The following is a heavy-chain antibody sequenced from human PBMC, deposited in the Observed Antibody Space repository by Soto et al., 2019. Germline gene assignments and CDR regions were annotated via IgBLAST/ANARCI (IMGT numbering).Heavy chain of an antibody. V-gene: IGHV1-46*01. CDR2: INPSGGST. CDR1: GYTFXSYY. J-gene: IGHJ4*02. CDR3: ARGDSFWSGPDRQHKFES. Sequence: SFKASGYTFXSYYIPWVRQAPGQGLEWMGIINPSGGSTSYAQKFQGRVTMTRDTSTSTVYMDLSSLTSEDTDVYYCARGDSFWSGPDRQHKFESWGQGTLVPVSS. D-gene: IGHD3-3*01.